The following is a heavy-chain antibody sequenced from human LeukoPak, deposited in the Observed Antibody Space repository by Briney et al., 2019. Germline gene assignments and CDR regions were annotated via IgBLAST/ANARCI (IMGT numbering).Heavy chain of an antibody. V-gene: IGHV1-69*06. CDR1: GYTFTSYY. CDR2: IIPIFGTA. J-gene: IGHJ6*03. D-gene: IGHD3-10*01. Sequence: GASVKVSCKASGYTFTSYYMHWVRQAPGQGLEWMGGIIPIFGTANYAQKFQGRVTITADKSTSTAYMELSSLRSEDTAVYYCARELRGGFGELSYYYYYYMDVWGKGTTVTVSS. CDR3: ARELRGGFGELSYYYYYYMDV.